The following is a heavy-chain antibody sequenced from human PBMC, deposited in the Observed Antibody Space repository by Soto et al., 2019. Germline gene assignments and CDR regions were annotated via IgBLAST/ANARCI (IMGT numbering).Heavy chain of an antibody. Sequence: ASVKVSCKASGYTFTSYCISWVPQAPGQGLEWMGWISAYTGNTNYAQKLQGRVTMTTDTSTSTAYMEMRSLRSDDTAVYYCARDRYSGRRDAFDIWGQGTMVTVSS. CDR3: ARDRYSGRRDAFDI. J-gene: IGHJ3*02. V-gene: IGHV1-18*04. CDR1: GYTFTSYC. D-gene: IGHD1-26*01. CDR2: ISAYTGNT.